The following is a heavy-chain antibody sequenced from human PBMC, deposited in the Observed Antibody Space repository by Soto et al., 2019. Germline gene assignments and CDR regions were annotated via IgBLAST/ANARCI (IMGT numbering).Heavy chain of an antibody. CDR2: ISYDGSNK. CDR3: AKTLEQLVMGAFAP. J-gene: IGHJ5*02. D-gene: IGHD6-6*01. CDR1: GFTFSSYA. V-gene: IGHV3-30-3*02. Sequence: GGSLRLSCAASGFTFSSYAMHWVRQAPGKGLEWVAVISYDGSNKYYADSVKGRFTISRDNSKNTLYLQMNSLRAEDTAVYYCAKTLEQLVMGAFAPRGQGTMVTVSS.